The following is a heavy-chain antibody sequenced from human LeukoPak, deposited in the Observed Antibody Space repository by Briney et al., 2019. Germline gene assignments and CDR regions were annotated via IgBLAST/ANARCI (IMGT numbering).Heavy chain of an antibody. CDR3: ARVEWLIGAFDI. D-gene: IGHD3-3*01. J-gene: IGHJ3*02. Sequence: GRSLRLSCATSGFSFSSYAMSWVRQAPGKGLEWVSAMSSSDDGRYYAASVRGRFTISRDNSKNTLYLQMNSLRAEDTAVYYCARVEWLIGAFDIWGQGTMVTVSS. CDR1: GFSFSSYA. CDR2: MSSSDDGR. V-gene: IGHV3-23*01.